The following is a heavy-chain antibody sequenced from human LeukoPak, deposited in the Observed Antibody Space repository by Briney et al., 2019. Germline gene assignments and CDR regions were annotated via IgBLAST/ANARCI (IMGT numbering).Heavy chain of an antibody. CDR1: GGSISSSSYY. CDR3: ASGYSSGWYRSWYFDL. CDR2: IYYSGST. V-gene: IGHV4-39*01. J-gene: IGHJ2*01. Sequence: SSETLSLTCAVSGGSISSSSYYWGWIRQPPGKGLEWIGSIYYSGSTYYNPSLKSRVTISVDTSKNQFSLKLSSVTAADTAVYYCASGYSSGWYRSWYFDLWGRGTLVTVSS. D-gene: IGHD6-19*01.